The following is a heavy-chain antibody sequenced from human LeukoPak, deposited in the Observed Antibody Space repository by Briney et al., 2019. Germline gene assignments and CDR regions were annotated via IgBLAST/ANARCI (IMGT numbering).Heavy chain of an antibody. Sequence: SETLSLTGAVYGGSFSGYYWSWVRQPPGKGLEWIGEINHSGSTNYNPSLNSRVTISVDTSKNQFSLKLSSVTAADTAVYYCARVITMVRGVIGTNWFDPWGQGTLVTVSS. CDR2: INHSGST. J-gene: IGHJ5*02. D-gene: IGHD3-10*01. CDR3: ARVITMVRGVIGTNWFDP. CDR1: GGSFSGYY. V-gene: IGHV4-34*01.